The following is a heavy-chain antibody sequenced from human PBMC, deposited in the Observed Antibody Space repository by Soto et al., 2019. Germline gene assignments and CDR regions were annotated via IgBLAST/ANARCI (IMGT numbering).Heavy chain of an antibody. CDR3: ARLEGLATISYYFDF. CDR1: GDSINSDKYY. CDR2: IYYRGNT. V-gene: IGHV4-39*01. Sequence: QLQESGPGLVKPSETLSLTCSVSGDSINSDKYYWGWIRQPPGKGLEWIGSIYYRGNTYYNPSLQTRVTISLDKSKSQFSPRLNSVTAADSAVYFCARLEGLATISYYFDFCGQGAQVTVSS. J-gene: IGHJ4*02. D-gene: IGHD3-9*01.